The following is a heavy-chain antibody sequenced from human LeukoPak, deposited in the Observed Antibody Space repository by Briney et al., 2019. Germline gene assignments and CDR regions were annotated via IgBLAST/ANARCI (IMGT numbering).Heavy chain of an antibody. CDR3: ARFAVVGATAGFDY. CDR2: IYYSGST. J-gene: IGHJ4*02. D-gene: IGHD1-26*01. V-gene: IGHV4-59*08. Sequence: PSETLSLTCTVSGGSISSYYWSWIRQPPGKGLEWIGYIYYSGSTNYNPSLKSRVTISVDTSKNQFSLKLSSVTAADTAVYYCARFAVVGATAGFDYWGQGTLVTVSS. CDR1: GGSISSYY.